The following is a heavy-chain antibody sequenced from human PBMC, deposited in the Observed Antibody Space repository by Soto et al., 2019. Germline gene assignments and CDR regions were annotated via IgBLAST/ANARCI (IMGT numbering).Heavy chain of an antibody. CDR1: GFTVSSNY. J-gene: IGHJ6*03. CDR2: IYSGGST. CDR3: ARGGSSGYELSYYMDV. D-gene: IGHD5-12*01. Sequence: GGSLRLSCAASGFTVSSNYMSWVRQAPGKGLEWVSVIYSGGSTYYADSVKGRFPISRHNSKNTLYLQMNSLRAEDTAVYYCARGGSSGYELSYYMDVWGKGTTVTVSS. V-gene: IGHV3-53*04.